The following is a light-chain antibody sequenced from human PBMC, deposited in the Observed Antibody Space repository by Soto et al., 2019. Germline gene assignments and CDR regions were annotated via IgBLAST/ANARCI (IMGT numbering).Light chain of an antibody. Sequence: QSALTQPASVSGSPGQSITISCTGTNSDVGSYNIVSWYQQQPGKAPKLLIYEGSKRPSGVSNRFSGSKSGNTDSLTISGLQAEDEADYYCCSYAGSSTWVFGGGTKRTVL. CDR2: EGS. CDR3: CSYAGSSTWV. J-gene: IGLJ3*02. CDR1: NSDVGSYNI. V-gene: IGLV2-23*01.